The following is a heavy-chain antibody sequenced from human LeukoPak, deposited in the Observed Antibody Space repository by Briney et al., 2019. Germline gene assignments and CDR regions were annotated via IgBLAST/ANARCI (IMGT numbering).Heavy chain of an antibody. CDR2: IIPIFGTA. D-gene: IGHD6-19*01. CDR1: GGTFSSYA. Sequence: SVKVSCKASGGTFSSYAISWVRQAPGQGLEWMGGIIPIFGTANYAQKFQGRVTITTDESTSTAYMELSSLRSEDTAVYYCAREGSGWSVVQNGWYFDLWGRGTLVTVSS. CDR3: AREGSGWSVVQNGWYFDL. V-gene: IGHV1-69*05. J-gene: IGHJ2*01.